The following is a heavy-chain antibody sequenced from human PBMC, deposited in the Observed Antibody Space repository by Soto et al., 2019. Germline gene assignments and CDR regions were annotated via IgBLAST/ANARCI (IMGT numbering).Heavy chain of an antibody. CDR1: GGSISSSSYY. Sequence: SETLSLTCTVSGGSISSSSYYWGWIRQPPGKGLEWIGSIYYSGSTYYNPSLKSRVTISVDTSKSQFSLKLSSVTAADTAVYYCAGRKDIAVVPAATCDYWGQGTLVTVSS. CDR2: IYYSGST. D-gene: IGHD2-2*01. V-gene: IGHV4-39*01. J-gene: IGHJ4*02. CDR3: AGRKDIAVVPAATCDY.